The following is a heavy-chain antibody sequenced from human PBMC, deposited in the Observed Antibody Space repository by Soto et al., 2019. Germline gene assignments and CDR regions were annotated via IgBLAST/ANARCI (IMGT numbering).Heavy chain of an antibody. V-gene: IGHV1-8*01. Sequence: ASVKVSCKASGYSFTSYDINWVRQATGQGLEGMGWMNPNSGNTGYAQKFQGRVTMTRNTSISTAYMELSSLRSEDTAVYYCAIPYSSGWYYWGTFGAFDIWGQGTMVTVSS. J-gene: IGHJ3*02. CDR3: AIPYSSGWYYWGTFGAFDI. D-gene: IGHD6-19*01. CDR2: MNPNSGNT. CDR1: GYSFTSYD.